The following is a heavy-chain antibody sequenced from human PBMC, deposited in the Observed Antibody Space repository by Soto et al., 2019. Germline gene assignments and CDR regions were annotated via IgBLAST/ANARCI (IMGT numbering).Heavy chain of an antibody. D-gene: IGHD6-13*01. CDR2: IKQEGSEK. V-gene: IGHV3-7*04. J-gene: IGHJ5*01. Sequence: QAPRAGQEWVANIKQEGSEKYYVVSVSGRFTISRDNAKNSLYLEMDSLRAEDTAVYYCARDMLVFYSSSWTKNCFGSWGQGTLVTVFS. CDR3: ARDMLVFYSSSWTKNCFGS.